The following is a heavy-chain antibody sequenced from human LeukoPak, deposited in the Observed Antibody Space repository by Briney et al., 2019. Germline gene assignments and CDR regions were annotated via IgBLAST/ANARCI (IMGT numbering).Heavy chain of an antibody. CDR3: AKAIYGSGSYADY. CDR1: GFTFSDFW. J-gene: IGHJ4*02. CDR2: INSGGTVT. Sequence: GGSLRLSCAASGFTFSDFWMHWVRQAPGKGLVWVSRINSGGTVTYYADFVKGRFTISRDNSKNTLYLQMNSLRAEDTAVYYCAKAIYGSGSYADYWGQGTLVTVSS. D-gene: IGHD3-10*01. V-gene: IGHV3-74*01.